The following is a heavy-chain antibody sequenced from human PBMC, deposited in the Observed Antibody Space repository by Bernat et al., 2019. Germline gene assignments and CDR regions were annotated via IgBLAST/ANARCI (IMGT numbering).Heavy chain of an antibody. V-gene: IGHV3-53*01. CDR2: IYSGGST. CDR3: ARDLVQNSSSWYSFNSGAVWYGMDV. Sequence: EVQLVESGGGLIQPGGSLRLSCAASGFTVSSNYMSWVHQAPGKGLEWVSIIYSGGSTYYADSVKGRFTISRDNSKNTLYLQMNSLRAEDTAVYYCARDLVQNSSSWYSFNSGAVWYGMDVWGQGTTVTVSS. J-gene: IGHJ6*02. D-gene: IGHD6-13*01. CDR1: GFTVSSNY.